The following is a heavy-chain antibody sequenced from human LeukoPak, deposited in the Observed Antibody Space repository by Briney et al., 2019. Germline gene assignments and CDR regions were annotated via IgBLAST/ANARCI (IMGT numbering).Heavy chain of an antibody. Sequence: ASVKVSCKASGYTFSTYGISWVRQAPGQGLEWMGWISAYNGNTNYPQKFQDRVTMTTDTSTSTAYMELRSLRSDDTAVYYCARDHPAARRNCFVPWGQDTLVTLSS. CDR3: ARDHPAARRNCFVP. D-gene: IGHD6-6*01. V-gene: IGHV1-18*01. J-gene: IGHJ5*02. CDR2: ISAYNGNT. CDR1: GYTFSTYG.